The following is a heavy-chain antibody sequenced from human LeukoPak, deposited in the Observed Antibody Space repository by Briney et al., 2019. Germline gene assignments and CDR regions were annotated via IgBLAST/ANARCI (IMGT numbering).Heavy chain of an antibody. CDR3: ASFYGPGYFDY. J-gene: IGHJ4*02. Sequence: SETLSLTCTVSGGSISSYYWSWIRQPPGKGLEWIGYIYYRGSTNYNPSLKSRVTISVDTSKNQFSLKLSSVTAADTAVYYCASFYGPGYFDYWGQGTLVTVSS. D-gene: IGHD3-10*01. V-gene: IGHV4-59*01. CDR2: IYYRGST. CDR1: GGSISSYY.